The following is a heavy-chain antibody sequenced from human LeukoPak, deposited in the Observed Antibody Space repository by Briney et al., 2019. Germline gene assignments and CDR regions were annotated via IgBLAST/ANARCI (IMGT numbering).Heavy chain of an antibody. CDR3: ARDQGSSGWYQGGFDP. CDR2: IIPIFGTA. J-gene: IGHJ5*02. V-gene: IGHV1-69*13. Sequence: SVKVSCKASGGTFSSYAISWVRQAPGQGLEWMGGIIPIFGTANYAQKFQGRVTITADESTSTAYMELSSLRPEDTAVYYCARDQGSSGWYQGGFDPWGQGTLVTVSS. D-gene: IGHD6-19*01. CDR1: GGTFSSYA.